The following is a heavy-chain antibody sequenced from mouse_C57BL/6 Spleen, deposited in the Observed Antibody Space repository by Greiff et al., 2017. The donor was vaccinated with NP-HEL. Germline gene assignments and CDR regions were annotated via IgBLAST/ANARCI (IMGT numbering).Heavy chain of an antibody. J-gene: IGHJ2*01. D-gene: IGHD4-1*01. CDR3: ARDHLGPYYFDY. V-gene: IGHV1-26*01. CDR1: GYTFTDYY. CDR2: INPNNGGT. Sequence: EVQLQQSGPELVKPGASVKISCKASGYTFTDYYMNWVKQSHGKSLEWIGDINPNNGGTSYNQKFKGKATLTVDKSSSTAYMELRSLTSEDSAVYYWARDHLGPYYFDYWGQGTTLTVSS.